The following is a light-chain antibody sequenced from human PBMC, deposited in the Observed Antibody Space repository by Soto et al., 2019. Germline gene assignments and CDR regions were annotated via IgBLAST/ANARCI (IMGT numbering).Light chain of an antibody. V-gene: IGKV3-20*01. CDR1: QSVSSSY. Sequence: EIVLTQAPGTLSLSPGERATLSCRASQSVSSSYLAWYQQKPGQAPRLLIFDTSYRTTGIPDRFSGSGSGTDFTLTISGLAPEVFAVYYCQQYAGSPYTLGPGTRLEI. CDR3: QQYAGSPYT. J-gene: IGKJ2*01. CDR2: DTS.